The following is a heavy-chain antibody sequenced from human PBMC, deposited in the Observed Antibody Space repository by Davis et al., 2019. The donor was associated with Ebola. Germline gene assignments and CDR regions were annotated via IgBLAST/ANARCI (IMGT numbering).Heavy chain of an antibody. CDR3: ARKGNSDSSGDSFDY. CDR2: IYCSGST. V-gene: IGHV4-31*03. J-gene: IGHJ4*02. D-gene: IGHD3-22*01. Sequence: MPSETLSLTCTVSGGSISSGGYYWSWIRQHPGKGLEWIGYIYCSGSTYYNPSLKSRVTISVDTSKNQFSLRLSAVTAADTAIYYCARKGNSDSSGDSFDYWGQGTLVTVSS. CDR1: GGSISSGGYY.